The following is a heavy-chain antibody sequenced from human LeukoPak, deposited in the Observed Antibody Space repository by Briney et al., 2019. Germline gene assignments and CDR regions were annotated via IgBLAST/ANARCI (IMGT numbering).Heavy chain of an antibody. J-gene: IGHJ4*02. CDR1: GYTFSSYY. V-gene: IGHV1-46*01. CDR2: INPSAGST. CDR3: ARVPGGEGTADDY. D-gene: IGHD3-10*01. Sequence: ASVKVSGKASGYTFSSYYMHWVRQAPGQGLEWMGIINPSAGSTIYAQKFQGRFTMTRDTSTSTVYMELSSLRSEDTAVYYCARVPGGEGTADDYWGQGTLVSVSS.